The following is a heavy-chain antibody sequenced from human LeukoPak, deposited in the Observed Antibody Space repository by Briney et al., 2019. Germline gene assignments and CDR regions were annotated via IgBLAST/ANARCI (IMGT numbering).Heavy chain of an antibody. D-gene: IGHD5-12*01. J-gene: IGHJ5*02. V-gene: IGHV1-18*01. CDR1: GYTFTSYG. CDR2: ISAYNGNT. Sequence: ASVKVSCKASGYTFTSYGISWVRQAPGQGLEWMGWISAYNGNTNYAQRLQGRVTMTTDTSTSTAYMELRSLRSDDTAVYYCARDFSVDIVATTFSSWFDPWGQGTLVTVSS. CDR3: ARDFSVDIVATTFSSWFDP.